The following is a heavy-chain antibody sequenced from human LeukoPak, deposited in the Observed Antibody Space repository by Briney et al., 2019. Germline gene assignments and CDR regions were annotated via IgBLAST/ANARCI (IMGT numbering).Heavy chain of an antibody. CDR1: GFTFSKYG. D-gene: IGHD2-15*01. CDR3: AKDGGTSYWYFDL. V-gene: IGHV3-23*01. J-gene: IGHJ2*01. Sequence: PGGSLRLSCAASGFTFSKYGMSWVRQAPGKGLEWVSLISGSGGSTYTANAVKGRFTISRDNSKNTLYLQMNSLRAEDTAVYYCAKDGGTSYWYFDLWGRGTLVTVSS. CDR2: ISGSGGST.